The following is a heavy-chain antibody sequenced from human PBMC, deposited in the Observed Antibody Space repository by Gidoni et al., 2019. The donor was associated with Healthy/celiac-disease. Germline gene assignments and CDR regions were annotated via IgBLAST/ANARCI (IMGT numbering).Heavy chain of an antibody. CDR2: ISYDGSNK. CDR3: AKAGLSDIVVVPAAITPGNWFDP. Sequence: QVQLVESGGGVVQPGRSMRLSCAASGFTFRRYGMHWVRQAPGKGLEWVAVISYDGSNKYYADYVKGRFTISRDNSKNTLYLQMNSLRAEDTAVYYCAKAGLSDIVVVPAAITPGNWFDPWGQGTLVTVSS. D-gene: IGHD2-2*01. CDR1: GFTFRRYG. V-gene: IGHV3-30*18. J-gene: IGHJ5*02.